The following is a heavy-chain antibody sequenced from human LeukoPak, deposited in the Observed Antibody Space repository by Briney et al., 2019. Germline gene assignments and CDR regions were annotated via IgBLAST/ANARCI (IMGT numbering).Heavy chain of an antibody. V-gene: IGHV5-51*01. CDR2: IYPGDSDS. J-gene: IGHJ3*02. D-gene: IGHD2-21*02. Sequence: GESLKISCKGSGYSFTNSWIAWVRLMPGKGLEWMGIIYPGDSDSRYSPSFQGQVTISADKSISTAYLQWSSLKASDAAMYYCARQYCGGDCNSKGAFDIWGQGTMVTVSS. CDR1: GYSFTNSW. CDR3: ARQYCGGDCNSKGAFDI.